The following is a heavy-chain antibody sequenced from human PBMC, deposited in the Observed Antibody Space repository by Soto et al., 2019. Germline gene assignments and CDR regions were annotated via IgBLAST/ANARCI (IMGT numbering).Heavy chain of an antibody. CDR1: GFPFISYG. Sequence: PGGSLRLSCAASGFPFISYGMHWVRQAPGKGLEWVAVISYDGSNKYYADSVKGRFTISRDNSKNTLYLQMNSLRAEDTAVYYCAKGGDGYNWNAFDIWGQGTMVTVSS. CDR3: AKGGDGYNWNAFDI. J-gene: IGHJ3*02. D-gene: IGHD1-1*01. CDR2: ISYDGSNK. V-gene: IGHV3-30*18.